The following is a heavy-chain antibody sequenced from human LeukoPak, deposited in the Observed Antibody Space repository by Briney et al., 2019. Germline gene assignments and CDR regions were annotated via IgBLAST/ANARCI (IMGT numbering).Heavy chain of an antibody. Sequence: KPSETLSLTCAVYGGSFSGYYWSWIRQPPGKGLEWIGEINHSGSTNYNPSLKSRVTISVDTSKNQFSLKLSSVTAADTAVYYCARVGVEINTYYDFWSGYNSPSFDYWGQGTPVTVSS. J-gene: IGHJ4*02. CDR2: INHSGST. CDR3: ARVGVEINTYYDFWSGYNSPSFDY. CDR1: GGSFSGYY. D-gene: IGHD3-3*01. V-gene: IGHV4-34*01.